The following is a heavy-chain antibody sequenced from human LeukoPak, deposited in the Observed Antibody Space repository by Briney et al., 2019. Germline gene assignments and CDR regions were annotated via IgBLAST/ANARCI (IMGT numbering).Heavy chain of an antibody. J-gene: IGHJ1*01. Sequence: TLSLTCTVSGGSISSGGYYWSWIRQPPGKGLEWIGYIYHSGSTYYNPSLKSRVTISVDRSKNQFSLKLSSVTAADTAVYYCARVDDSSGYYCFQSWGQGTLVTVSS. D-gene: IGHD3-22*01. CDR2: IYHSGST. V-gene: IGHV4-30-2*01. CDR1: GGSISSGGYY. CDR3: ARVDDSSGYYCFQS.